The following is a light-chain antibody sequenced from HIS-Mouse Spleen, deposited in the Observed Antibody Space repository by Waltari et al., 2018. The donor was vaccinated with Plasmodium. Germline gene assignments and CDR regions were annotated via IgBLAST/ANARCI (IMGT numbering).Light chain of an antibody. V-gene: IGKV3-15*01. Sequence: EIVMTQSPATLSVSPGERATLSCRASQCVSSNLAWYQQKPGQAPRLLIYGASTRATGIPARFSASGSGTEFTLTISSLQSEDFAVYYCQQYNNWSFTFGPGTKVDIK. CDR2: GAS. CDR3: QQYNNWSFT. CDR1: QCVSSN. J-gene: IGKJ3*01.